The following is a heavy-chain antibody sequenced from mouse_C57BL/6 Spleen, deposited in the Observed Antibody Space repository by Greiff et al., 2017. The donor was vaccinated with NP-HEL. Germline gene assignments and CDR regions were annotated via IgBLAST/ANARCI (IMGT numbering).Heavy chain of an antibody. CDR2: IYPRDGST. D-gene: IGHD2-4*01. CDR1: GYTFTSYD. J-gene: IGHJ2*01. CDR3: ARDEGLRRPYFDY. V-gene: IGHV1-85*01. Sequence: VKLMESGPELVKPGASVKLSCKASGYTFTSYDINWVKQRPGQGLEWIGWIYPRDGSTKYNEKFKGKATLTVDTSSSTAYMELHSLTSEDSAVYFCARDEGLRRPYFDYWGQGTTLTVSS.